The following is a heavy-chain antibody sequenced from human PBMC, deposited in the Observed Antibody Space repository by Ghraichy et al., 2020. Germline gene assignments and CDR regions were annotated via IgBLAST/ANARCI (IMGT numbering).Heavy chain of an antibody. CDR2: IRFDGSHQ. J-gene: IGHJ3*01. Sequence: GGSLRLSCAASGFTFSAYGMHWVRQAPGKGLEWVTFIRFDGSHQNYADSVKGRFTLSRDNSKNMLYLQMNSLRPEDSAVYYCAKDLGDSNSWSGDAFDFWGQGTMVSVS. CDR1: GFTFSAYG. CDR3: AKDLGDSNSWSGDAFDF. V-gene: IGHV3-30*02. D-gene: IGHD6-13*01.